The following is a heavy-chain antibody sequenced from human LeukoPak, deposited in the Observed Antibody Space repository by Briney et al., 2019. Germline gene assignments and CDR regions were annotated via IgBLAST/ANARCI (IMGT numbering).Heavy chain of an antibody. CDR1: GFTFSSYT. V-gene: IGHV3-48*04. D-gene: IGHD5-12*01. Sequence: GGSLRLSCAASGFTFSSYTITWVRQAPGKGLEWVSGISWNSGSIGYADSVKGRFTISGDSAKNSVFLQMNSLRVEDTAVYYCARDHRYAFDNWGQGTLVTVSS. CDR3: ARDHRYAFDN. CDR2: ISWNSGSI. J-gene: IGHJ4*02.